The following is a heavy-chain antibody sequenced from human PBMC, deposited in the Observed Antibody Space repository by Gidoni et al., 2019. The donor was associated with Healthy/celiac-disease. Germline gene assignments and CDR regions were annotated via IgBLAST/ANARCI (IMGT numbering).Heavy chain of an antibody. V-gene: IGHV1-24*01. CDR1: GYTLTELS. J-gene: IGHJ1*01. Sequence: QVQLVQSGAAVKKPGASVQVSCQVSGYTLTELSMHWVRQAPGKGLEWMGGFDPEDGETIYAQKFQGRVTMTEDTSTDTAYMELSSLRSEDTAVYYCATRYSGSYYFQHWGQGTLVTVSS. CDR2: FDPEDGET. CDR3: ATRYSGSYYFQH. D-gene: IGHD1-26*01.